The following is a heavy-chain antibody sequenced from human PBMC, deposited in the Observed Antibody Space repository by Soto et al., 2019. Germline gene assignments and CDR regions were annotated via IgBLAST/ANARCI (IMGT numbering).Heavy chain of an antibody. CDR3: ARVRSYYDSSCYYRRRAFDI. V-gene: IGHV4-59*01. D-gene: IGHD3-22*01. J-gene: IGHJ3*02. Sequence: ETLSLTCTGSGGSISSYYWSWIRQPPGTGLEWIGYSYYSGSTNYNPSLKSRVTIAVDTSKNQFSLKLSSVTAADTAVYYCARVRSYYDSSCYYRRRAFDIWGQGTMVTVSS. CDR1: GGSISSYY. CDR2: SYYSGST.